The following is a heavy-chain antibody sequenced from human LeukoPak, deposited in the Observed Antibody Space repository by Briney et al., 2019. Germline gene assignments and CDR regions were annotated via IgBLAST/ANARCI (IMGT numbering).Heavy chain of an antibody. V-gene: IGHV3-30*18. CDR1: GFTFSSYG. J-gene: IGHJ4*02. D-gene: IGHD2-2*01. Sequence: PGGSLRLSCAASGFTFSSYGMHWVRQAPGKGLEWVAVISHDGSEKYYANSVKGRFTISRDNSKNTLYLQMNSLRAEDTAVYYCAKDTSTVVVIAANVDYWGQGTLVTVSS. CDR3: AKDTSTVVVIAANVDY. CDR2: ISHDGSEK.